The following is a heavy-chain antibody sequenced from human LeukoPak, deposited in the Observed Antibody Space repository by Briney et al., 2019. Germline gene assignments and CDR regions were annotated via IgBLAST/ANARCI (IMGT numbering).Heavy chain of an antibody. Sequence: GGSLRLSCAASGFTFSSYWMHWVRQAPGKGLVWVSRINLDGSSTSYADSVKGRFTISRDNAKNTLYLQTNSLRAEDTAVYYCARAPPIDYWGQGTLVTVSS. CDR2: INLDGSST. CDR3: ARAPPIDY. V-gene: IGHV3-74*01. J-gene: IGHJ4*02. CDR1: GFTFSSYW.